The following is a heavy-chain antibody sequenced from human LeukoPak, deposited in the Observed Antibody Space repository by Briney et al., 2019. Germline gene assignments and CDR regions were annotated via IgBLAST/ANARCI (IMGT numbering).Heavy chain of an antibody. D-gene: IGHD2-2*01. CDR1: GFTLSKYW. J-gene: IGHJ3*02. CDR2: IKQDGGQK. V-gene: IGHV3-7*01. Sequence: QSGGSLRLSCAASGFTLSKYWMTWVRQAPGKGLEWVANIKQDGGQKSYADSVKGRFTISRDNTKNSGYLQMSSLRAEDTAVYYCARDSDIGIASADMWYDGYDMWGQGTMVTVSS. CDR3: ARDSDIGIASADMWYDGYDM.